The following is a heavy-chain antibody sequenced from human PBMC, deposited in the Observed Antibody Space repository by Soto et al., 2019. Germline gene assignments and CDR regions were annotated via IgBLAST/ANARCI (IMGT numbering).Heavy chain of an antibody. CDR1: GFTFDAHA. CDR2: ISWNSDNI. CDR3: ARCGTTSSFSHIRC. D-gene: IGHD1-7*01. J-gene: IGHJ4*02. Sequence: EVQLVESGGGLVQPGRSLRLSCAGSGFTFDAHAMHWVRQAPGKGLEWVSTISWNSDNIHYADSVKGRFTISRDNAKNSLYLQLNSLRAEDTALYYCARCGTTSSFSHIRCWGQGTLVTVSS. V-gene: IGHV3-9*01.